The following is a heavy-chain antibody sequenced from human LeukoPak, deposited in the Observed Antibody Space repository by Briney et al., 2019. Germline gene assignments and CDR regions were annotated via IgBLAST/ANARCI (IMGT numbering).Heavy chain of an antibody. CDR3: ARLAVAGTYYYGMDV. CDR2: VHPSEGT. D-gene: IGHD6-19*01. V-gene: IGHV4-4*02. CDR1: GGSVSHSNW. J-gene: IGHJ6*02. Sequence: SETLSLTCAVSGGSVSHSNWWTWVRQSPGKGLEWIGEVHPSEGTNYNPSLKSRVTISVDTSKNQFSLKLSSVTAADTAVYYCARLAVAGTYYYGMDVWGQGTTVTVSS.